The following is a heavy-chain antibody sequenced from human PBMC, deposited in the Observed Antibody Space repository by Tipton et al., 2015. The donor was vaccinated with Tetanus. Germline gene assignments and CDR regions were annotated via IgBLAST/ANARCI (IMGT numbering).Heavy chain of an antibody. Sequence: TLSLTCTVSGGSVNSDDYYWTWIRQHPGKGLDWIGYIFHTGGADYNPSLKSRATISIDTSKNQFSLKLSSVTAAGTAVYYCARVDDSVWGSPFDPWGQGVLVTVSS. V-gene: IGHV4-31*03. CDR2: IFHTGGA. CDR3: ARVDDSVWGSPFDP. D-gene: IGHD3-16*01. J-gene: IGHJ5*02. CDR1: GGSVNSDDYY.